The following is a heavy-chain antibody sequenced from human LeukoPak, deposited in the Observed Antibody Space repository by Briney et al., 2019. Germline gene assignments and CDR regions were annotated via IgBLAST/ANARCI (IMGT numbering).Heavy chain of an antibody. V-gene: IGHV4-39*01. D-gene: IGHD3-3*01. CDR3: ARHEEEYGTIFGVVITPFDY. J-gene: IGHJ4*02. Sequence: SRVTISVDTSKNQFSLKLSSVTAADTAVYYCARHEEEYGTIFGVVITPFDYWGQGTLVTVSS.